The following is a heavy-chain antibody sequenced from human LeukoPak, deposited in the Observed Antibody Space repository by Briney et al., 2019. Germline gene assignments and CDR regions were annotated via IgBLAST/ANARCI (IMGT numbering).Heavy chain of an antibody. CDR1: EFTVSSDY. CDR3: ASVVAGPPGHGLDV. V-gene: IGHV3-53*01. Sequence: GGSLRLSCAASEFTVSSDYMTWVRQAPGKGLEWVSIIYSDGITYYADSVKGRFTISRDNSKRMLYLQMNGLRAEDTAVYYCASVVAGPPGHGLDVWGQGTTVTVSS. CDR2: IYSDGIT. J-gene: IGHJ6*02. D-gene: IGHD2-15*01.